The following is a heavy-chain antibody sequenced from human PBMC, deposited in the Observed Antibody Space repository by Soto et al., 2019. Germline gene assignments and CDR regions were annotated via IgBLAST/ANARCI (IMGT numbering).Heavy chain of an antibody. Sequence: PSETLSLTCAVSGASISSGGYPWNWIRQPPGKGLEWIGYIYDNGNTYYNPSLKSRVTISVAKSRNQFSLNLTSVTAADTAVYFCARMGGWFDPWGQGTLVTVSS. J-gene: IGHJ5*02. CDR1: GASISSGGYP. D-gene: IGHD3-16*01. CDR3: ARMGGWFDP. V-gene: IGHV4-30-2*01. CDR2: IYDNGNT.